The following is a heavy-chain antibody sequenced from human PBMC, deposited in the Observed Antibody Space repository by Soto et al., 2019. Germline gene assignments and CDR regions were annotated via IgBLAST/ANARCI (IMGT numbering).Heavy chain of an antibody. CDR2: INAGNGNT. CDR1: GYTFTSYA. D-gene: IGHD4-17*01. J-gene: IGHJ4*02. V-gene: IGHV1-3*01. Sequence: ASVKVSCKASGYTFTSYAMHWVRQAPGQRLEWMGWINAGNGNTKYSQKFQGRVTITRDSSASTAYMELSSLRSEDTAVYYCARTASHDYGDSRLLPYDYWGQGTLVTVSS. CDR3: ARTASHDYGDSRLLPYDY.